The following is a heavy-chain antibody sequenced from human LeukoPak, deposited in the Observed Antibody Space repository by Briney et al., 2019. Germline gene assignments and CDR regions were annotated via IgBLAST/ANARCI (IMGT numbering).Heavy chain of an antibody. V-gene: IGHV4-61*02. J-gene: IGHJ3*02. CDR3: ARDRQYSDAFDI. CDR1: GGSISSGSYY. CDR2: IYSSGST. D-gene: IGHD2/OR15-2a*01. Sequence: PSQTLSLTCTVSGGSISSGSYYWTWIRQPAGKGLEWIGRIYSSGSTNYNPSLKSRVTISVDTSKNQFSLKLSSVTAADTAVYYCARDRQYSDAFDIWGQGTMVTVSS.